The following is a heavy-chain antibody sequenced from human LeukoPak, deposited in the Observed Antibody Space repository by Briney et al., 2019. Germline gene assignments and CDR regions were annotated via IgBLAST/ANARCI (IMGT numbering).Heavy chain of an antibody. J-gene: IGHJ5*02. V-gene: IGHV5-51*01. CDR3: ARQRRDGYILNWSDP. Sequence: GESLKISCKGSGYSFTSYWIGWVRQMPGKGLEWMGIIYPGDSDTRYSPSFQGQVTISADKSISTAYLQWSSLKASDTAMYYCARQRRDGYILNWSDPWGQGTLVTVSS. D-gene: IGHD5-24*01. CDR2: IYPGDSDT. CDR1: GYSFTSYW.